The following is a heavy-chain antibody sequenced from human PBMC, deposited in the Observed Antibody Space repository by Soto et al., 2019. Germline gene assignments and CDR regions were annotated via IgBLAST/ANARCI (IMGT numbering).Heavy chain of an antibody. Sequence: ASVKVSCKASGYTFTSYGISWVRQAPGQGREWMGWLSAYNGNTNYAQKLQGRVTMTTDTSTSTAYMELRSLRSDDTAVYYCARGRGYYYDSSGYYGYYGMDVWGQGTTVTVSS. CDR2: LSAYNGNT. CDR3: ARGRGYYYDSSGYYGYYGMDV. CDR1: GYTFTSYG. V-gene: IGHV1-18*04. D-gene: IGHD3-22*01. J-gene: IGHJ6*02.